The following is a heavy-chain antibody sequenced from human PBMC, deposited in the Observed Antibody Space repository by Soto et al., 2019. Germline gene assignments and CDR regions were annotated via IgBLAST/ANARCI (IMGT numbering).Heavy chain of an antibody. CDR3: ARDYSPYYYHSSGFSYFDY. CDR1: GDTFSTFA. Sequence: QVQLVQSEAEVKKPGSSVKVSCKASGDTFSTFAINWVRQAPGQGLEWMGGIIPILDTAKYAQKFQGRVTITADISTSTAYMDLSSLRSEDTAVYYCARDYSPYYYHSSGFSYFDYWGQGTLVTVSS. J-gene: IGHJ4*02. V-gene: IGHV1-69*06. CDR2: IIPILDTA. D-gene: IGHD3-22*01.